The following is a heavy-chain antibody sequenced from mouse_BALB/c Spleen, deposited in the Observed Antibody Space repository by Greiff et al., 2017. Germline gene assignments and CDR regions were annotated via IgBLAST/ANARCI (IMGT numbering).Heavy chain of an antibody. CDR2: INPSNGGT. J-gene: IGHJ3*01. Sequence: QVHVKQSGAELVKPGASVKLSCKASGYTFTSYYMYWVKQRPGQGLEWIGEINPSNGGTNFNEKFKSKATLTVDKSSSTAYMQLSSLTSEDSAVYYCTTTLLRLRGFAYWGQGTLVTVSA. CDR3: TTTLLRLRGFAY. CDR1: GYTFTSYY. V-gene: IGHV1S81*02. D-gene: IGHD1-2*01.